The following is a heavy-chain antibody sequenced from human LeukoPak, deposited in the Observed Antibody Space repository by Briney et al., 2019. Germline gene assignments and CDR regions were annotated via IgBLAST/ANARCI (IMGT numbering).Heavy chain of an antibody. D-gene: IGHD5-18*01. Sequence: GGSLRLSCAGSGSTFSNYSINWVRQAPGKGLEWVSSISPSSHYMYYADLVRGRFTISRDNARNSLYLQMNSLRDEDTAVYYCARDRHTAMVYYYYYMDVWGTGTTVTVSS. CDR1: GSTFSNYS. CDR3: ARDRHTAMVYYYYYMDV. J-gene: IGHJ6*03. CDR2: ISPSSHYM. V-gene: IGHV3-21*04.